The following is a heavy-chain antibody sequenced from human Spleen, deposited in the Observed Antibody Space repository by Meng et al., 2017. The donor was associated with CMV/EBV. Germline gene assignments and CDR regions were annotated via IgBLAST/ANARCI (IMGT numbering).Heavy chain of an antibody. V-gene: IGHV3-33*01. CDR3: ARETTVIKEFFFDS. CDR2: VWDDGSNK. CDR1: GFTFNYYG. Sequence: ASGFTFNYYGMHWVRQAPGKGLEWVAIVWDDGSNKYYRDSVKGRFTISRDNSKNTLYLQMNSLRAEDTAVYYCARETTVIKEFFFDSWGQGTLVTVSS. J-gene: IGHJ4*02. D-gene: IGHD4-23*01.